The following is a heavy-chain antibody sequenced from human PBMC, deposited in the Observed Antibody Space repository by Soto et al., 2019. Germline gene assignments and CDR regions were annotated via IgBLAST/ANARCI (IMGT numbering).Heavy chain of an antibody. D-gene: IGHD1-7*01. Sequence: XETLSLTCAVAGYSISSGYYWGWIRQPPGKGLEWIGSIYHSGSTYYNPSLKSRVTISVDTSKNQFSLKLSSVTAADTAVYYCARDYNWNYGVFDHWGQGTLVTVSS. J-gene: IGHJ5*02. CDR1: GYSISSGYY. V-gene: IGHV4-38-2*02. CDR3: ARDYNWNYGVFDH. CDR2: IYHSGST.